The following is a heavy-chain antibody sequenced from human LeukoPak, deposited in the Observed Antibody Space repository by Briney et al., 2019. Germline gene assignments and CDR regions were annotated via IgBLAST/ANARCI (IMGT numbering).Heavy chain of an antibody. CDR3: AKDQWELTYFDY. J-gene: IGHJ4*02. D-gene: IGHD1-26*01. CDR2: IRYDGSNK. CDR1: GFTFSSYG. Sequence: GGSLRLSCAASGFTFSSYGMHWVRQAPGKGLEWVAFIRYDGSNKYYADSVKGRFTISRDNSKNTLYLQMNSLRAEDTAVYYCAKDQWELTYFDYWGQGTPVTVSS. V-gene: IGHV3-30*02.